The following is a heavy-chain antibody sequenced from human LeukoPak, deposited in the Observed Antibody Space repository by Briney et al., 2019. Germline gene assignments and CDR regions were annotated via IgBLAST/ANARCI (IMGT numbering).Heavy chain of an antibody. Sequence: GESLKISCKGSGYSSTSYWIGWVRQMPGKGLEWMGIIYPGDSDTRYSPSFQGQVTISADKSISTAYLQWSSLKASDTAMYYCARPLSSSWGWFDPWGQGTLVTVSS. CDR1: GYSSTSYW. CDR2: IYPGDSDT. V-gene: IGHV5-51*01. D-gene: IGHD6-13*01. CDR3: ARPLSSSWGWFDP. J-gene: IGHJ5*02.